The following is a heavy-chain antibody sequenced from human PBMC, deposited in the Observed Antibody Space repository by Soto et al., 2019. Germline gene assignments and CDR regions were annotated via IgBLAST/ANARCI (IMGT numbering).Heavy chain of an antibody. V-gene: IGHV4-59*01. J-gene: IGHJ6*02. CDR1: RGSISSYY. D-gene: IGHD4-17*01. CDR3: ARVLSDYEDYGMDV. Sequence: SETLSLTCTVSRGSISSYYWSWIRQPPGKGLEWIGYIYYSGSTNYNPSLKSRVTISVDTSKNQFSLKLSSVTAADTAVYYCARVLSDYEDYGMDVWGQGTTVTVSS. CDR2: IYYSGST.